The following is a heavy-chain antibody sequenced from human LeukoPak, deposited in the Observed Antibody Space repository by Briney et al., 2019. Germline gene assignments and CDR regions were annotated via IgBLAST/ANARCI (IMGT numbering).Heavy chain of an antibody. V-gene: IGHV4-59*08. CDR3: ASSIPSSGYPFQLDY. J-gene: IGHJ4*02. Sequence: SETLSLTCTVSGGSISSYYWSWIRQPPGKGLEWIGYIYYSGSTNYNPSLKSRVTISVDTSKNQFSLKLSSVTAADTAVYYCASSIPSSGYPFQLDYWGQGTLVTGSS. CDR2: IYYSGST. CDR1: GGSISSYY. D-gene: IGHD3-22*01.